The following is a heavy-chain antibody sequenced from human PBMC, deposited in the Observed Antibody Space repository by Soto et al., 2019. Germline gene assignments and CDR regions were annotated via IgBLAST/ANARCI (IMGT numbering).Heavy chain of an antibody. CDR2: INHSGST. J-gene: IGHJ6*02. Sequence: SETLSLTCVVYGGSFSGYYWSWIRQPPGKGLEWIGEINHSGSTNYNPSLKSRVNISVDTSKNQFSMKLSTVTAADTAVYYCARGQAGRILWFGALRYGMDVWGQGTTVT. V-gene: IGHV4-34*01. CDR3: ARGQAGRILWFGALRYGMDV. CDR1: GGSFSGYY. D-gene: IGHD3-10*01.